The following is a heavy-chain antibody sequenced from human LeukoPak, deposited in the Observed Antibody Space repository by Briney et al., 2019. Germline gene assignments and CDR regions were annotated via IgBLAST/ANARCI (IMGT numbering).Heavy chain of an antibody. CDR2: INPNSGGT. Sequence: VASVKVSCKASGYTFTGYYMHWVRQAPGQGLEWMGWINPNSGGTNYAQKFQGRVTMTRDTSISTAYMELSRLRSDDTAVYYCARAPPAQSTNFDYWGQGTLVTVSS. D-gene: IGHD1/OR15-1a*01. CDR3: ARAPPAQSTNFDY. J-gene: IGHJ4*02. V-gene: IGHV1-2*02. CDR1: GYTFTGYY.